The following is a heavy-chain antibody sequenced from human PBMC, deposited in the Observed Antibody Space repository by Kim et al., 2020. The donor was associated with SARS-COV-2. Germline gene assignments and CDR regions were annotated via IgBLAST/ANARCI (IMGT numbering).Heavy chain of an antibody. V-gene: IGHV3-23*01. D-gene: IGHD2-15*01. J-gene: IGHJ4*02. CDR3: AKDSVSVVAATDPSY. Sequence: SVKGPFTIARDNSKNTLYLQMNSLGAEDTAVYYCAKDSVSVVAATDPSYWGQGTLVTVSS.